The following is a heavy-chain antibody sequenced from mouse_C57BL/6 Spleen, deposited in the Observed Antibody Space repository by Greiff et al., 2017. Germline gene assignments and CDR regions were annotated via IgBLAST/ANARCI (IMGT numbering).Heavy chain of an antibody. CDR1: EYEFPSHD. D-gene: IGHD4-1*01. V-gene: IGHV5-2*01. CDR2: VNSDGGST. CDR3: ARRGTGDWYFDV. J-gene: IGHJ1*03. Sequence: EVQLVESGGGLVQPGESLKLSCESNEYEFPSHDMSWVRKTPEKRLELVAAVNSDGGSTNYPDTMDRGFIISRDNTKKTLYLQVSSLMSEDTALYYCARRGTGDWYFDVWGTGTTVTVSS.